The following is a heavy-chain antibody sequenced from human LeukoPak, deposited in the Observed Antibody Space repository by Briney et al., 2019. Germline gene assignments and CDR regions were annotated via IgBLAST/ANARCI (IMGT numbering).Heavy chain of an antibody. Sequence: SETLSLTCTVSGGSISSGTYYWSWIRQPAGKGLEWIGRIYTSGSTNYNPSLKSRVTISLDPSKNQFSLKLSPVTAADTAVYYCARDGSGWLNWFDPWGQGTLVTVSS. CDR2: IYTSGST. CDR3: ARDGSGWLNWFDP. J-gene: IGHJ5*02. V-gene: IGHV4-61*02. CDR1: GGSISSGTYY. D-gene: IGHD6-19*01.